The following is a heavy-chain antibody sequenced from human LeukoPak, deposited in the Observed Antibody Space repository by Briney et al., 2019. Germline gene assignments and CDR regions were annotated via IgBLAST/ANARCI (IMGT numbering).Heavy chain of an antibody. D-gene: IGHD1-26*01. CDR1: GFTFSSYA. V-gene: IGHV3-23*01. Sequence: RPGGSLRLSCAASGFTFSSYAMSWVRQAPGKGLEWVSAISGSGGSTYYADSVKGRFTISRDNSKNTLYLQMNSLRAEDTAVYYCAKDIGSYYTPGDYWGQGTLVTVSS. CDR2: ISGSGGST. J-gene: IGHJ4*02. CDR3: AKDIGSYYTPGDY.